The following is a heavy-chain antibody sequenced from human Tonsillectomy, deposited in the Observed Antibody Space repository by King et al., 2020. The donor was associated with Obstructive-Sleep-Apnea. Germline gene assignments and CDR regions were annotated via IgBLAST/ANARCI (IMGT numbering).Heavy chain of an antibody. CDR3: ARNRGLRYFDWLWV. CDR2: INHSGST. J-gene: IGHJ4*02. Sequence: VQLQQWGAGLLKPSETLSLTCAVYGGSFSGYYWSWIRQPPGKGLEWIGEINHSGSTNYNPSLKSRVTISVDTSKNQFSLKLSSVTAADTAVYYCARNRGLRYFDWLWVWGQGTLVTVSS. V-gene: IGHV4-34*01. D-gene: IGHD3-9*01. CDR1: GGSFSGYY.